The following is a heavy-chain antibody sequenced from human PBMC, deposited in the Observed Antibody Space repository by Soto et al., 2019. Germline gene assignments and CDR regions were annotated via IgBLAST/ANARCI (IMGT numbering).Heavy chain of an antibody. D-gene: IGHD3-10*01. CDR1: GFTFSTYW. Sequence: GGSLRLSCAASGFTFSTYWMSWVRQAPGKGLEWVGNIKQDGSGENYVDSEKGRFTISRDNANHSLYLQMNSLRAEDTAVYYCARDRGPPRYLYYGMDVWGQGTTVTVSS. CDR3: ARDRGPPRYLYYGMDV. J-gene: IGHJ6*02. CDR2: IKQDGSGE. V-gene: IGHV3-7*01.